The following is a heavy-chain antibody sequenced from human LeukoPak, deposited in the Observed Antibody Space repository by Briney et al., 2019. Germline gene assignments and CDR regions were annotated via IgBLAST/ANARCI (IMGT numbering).Heavy chain of an antibody. D-gene: IGHD1-26*01. CDR2: IYYSGST. Sequence: SETLSLTCTVSGGSISSYYWSWIRRPPGKGLEWIGYIYYSGSTNYNPSLKSRVTISVDTSKNQFSLKLSSVTAADTAVYYCARESGSYSRQFDYWGQGTLVTVSS. CDR3: ARESGSYSRQFDY. CDR1: GGSISSYY. V-gene: IGHV4-59*01. J-gene: IGHJ4*02.